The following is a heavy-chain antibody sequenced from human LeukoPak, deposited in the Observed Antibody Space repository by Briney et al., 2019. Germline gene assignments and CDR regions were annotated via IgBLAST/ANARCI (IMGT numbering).Heavy chain of an antibody. D-gene: IGHD6-13*01. CDR2: IIPIFGTA. J-gene: IGHJ3*02. V-gene: IGHV1-69*05. CDR1: GGTFSSYA. Sequence: SVTVSCKASGGTFSSYAISWVRQAPGQGLEWMGGIIPIFGTANYAQKFQGRVTITTDESTSTAYMELSSLRSEDTAVYYCARRPAVYGSSWYTGAFDIWGQGTMVTVSS. CDR3: ARRPAVYGSSWYTGAFDI.